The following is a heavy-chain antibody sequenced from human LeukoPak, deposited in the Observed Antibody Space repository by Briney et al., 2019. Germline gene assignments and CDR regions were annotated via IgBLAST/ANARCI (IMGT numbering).Heavy chain of an antibody. D-gene: IGHD3-16*02. V-gene: IGHV3-21*01. J-gene: IGHJ4*02. Sequence: KTGGSLRLSCAASGFTFSSYSMNWVRQAPGKGLEWVSSISSSSSYIYYAGSVRGRFTISRDNAKNSLYLQMNSLRAEDTAVYYCARGFFDYVWGSYRSISFDYWGQETLVTVSS. CDR2: ISSSSSYI. CDR3: ARGFFDYVWGSYRSISFDY. CDR1: GFTFSSYS.